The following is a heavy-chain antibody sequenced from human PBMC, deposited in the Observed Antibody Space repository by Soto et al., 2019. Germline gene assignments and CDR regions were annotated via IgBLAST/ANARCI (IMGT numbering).Heavy chain of an antibody. Sequence: PSETLSLTCAVYGGSFSGYYWSWIRQPPGKGLEWIGEINHSGSTNYNPSLKSRVTISVDTSKNQFSLKLSSVTAADTAVYYCARRRCSGGSCHTNYYGMDVWGQGTTVTVS. J-gene: IGHJ6*02. CDR3: ARRRCSGGSCHTNYYGMDV. CDR1: GGSFSGYY. CDR2: INHSGST. D-gene: IGHD2-15*01. V-gene: IGHV4-34*01.